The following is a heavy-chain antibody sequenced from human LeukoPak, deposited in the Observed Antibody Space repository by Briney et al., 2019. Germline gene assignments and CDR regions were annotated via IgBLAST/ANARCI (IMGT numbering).Heavy chain of an antibody. V-gene: IGHV5-51*01. CDR1: GDSFLHHW. CDR2: IFPGDSST. Sequence: GESLKISFKGSGDSFLHHWIGWVRQMPGKGLEWMGIIFPGDSSTQNTPSFQDQVTISVDKSITTAYLQWSSLRASDTAMYYCTTYSYTGGYSAFDIWGQGTMVTVSS. J-gene: IGHJ3*02. CDR3: TTYSYTGGYSAFDI. D-gene: IGHD2-8*02.